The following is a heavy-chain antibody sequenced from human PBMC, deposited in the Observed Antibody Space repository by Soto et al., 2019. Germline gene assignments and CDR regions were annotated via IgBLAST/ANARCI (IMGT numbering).Heavy chain of an antibody. V-gene: IGHV4-39*01. CDR1: GGSISSDDYH. D-gene: IGHD3-3*01. CDR2: IYYRGST. Sequence: SETLSLTCTVSGGSISSDDYHWGWIRQPPGKGLEWIGSIYYRGSTYYNPSLRSRVTISIDTSKNQFSLQLSSVTAADTAVYYCAKHFYDFWSGYSLDYFDYWGPRTLVTVSS. J-gene: IGHJ4*02. CDR3: AKHFYDFWSGYSLDYFDY.